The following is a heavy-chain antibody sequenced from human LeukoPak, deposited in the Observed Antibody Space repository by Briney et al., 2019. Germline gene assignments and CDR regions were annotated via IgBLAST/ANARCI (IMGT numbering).Heavy chain of an antibody. CDR1: GFTFSSYS. D-gene: IGHD6-13*01. CDR2: ISSSSSYI. Sequence: PGGSLRLPCAASGFTFSSYSMNWVRQAPGKGLEWVSSISSSSSYIYYADSVKGRFTISRDNAKNSLYLQMNSLRAEGTAVYYCAREYGSRGFDYWGQGALVTVSS. CDR3: AREYGSRGFDY. V-gene: IGHV3-21*01. J-gene: IGHJ4*02.